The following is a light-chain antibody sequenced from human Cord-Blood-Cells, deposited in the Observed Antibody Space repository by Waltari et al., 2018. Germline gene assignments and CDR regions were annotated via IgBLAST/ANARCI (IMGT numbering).Light chain of an antibody. CDR1: ALPKHY. J-gene: IGLJ1*01. CDR2: KVS. Sequence: SYELTLTPPVSVSPGQTPRITCSGDALPKHYAYWYQQQPGQAPRLVISKVSERPSGIPNRFSGSRSGNTVSLTICGVQAEDEADYYCQSSTSSSTYVFGTGTKVTVL. V-gene: IGLV3-25*03. CDR3: QSSTSSSTYV.